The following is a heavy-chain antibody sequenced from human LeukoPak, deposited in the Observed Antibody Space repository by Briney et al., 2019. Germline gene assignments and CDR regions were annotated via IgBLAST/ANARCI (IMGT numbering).Heavy chain of an antibody. J-gene: IGHJ4*02. CDR1: GFSFSNYA. CDR3: AKSAYYDASGYYREYYFDY. V-gene: IGHV3-23*01. Sequence: GGCLRLSCVSSGFSFSNYAMSWVRQAPGKGLEWVSSISGSGGSTHYADSVKGRFTISRDKTKNTLYLQMNSLRAEDTAVYYCAKSAYYDASGYYREYYFDYWGQGTLVTVSS. CDR2: ISGSGGST. D-gene: IGHD3-22*01.